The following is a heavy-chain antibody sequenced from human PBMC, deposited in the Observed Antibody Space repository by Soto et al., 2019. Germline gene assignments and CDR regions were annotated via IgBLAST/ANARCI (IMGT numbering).Heavy chain of an antibody. Sequence: QVQLQESGPGLVKPSQTLSLTCTVSGGSISSGDYYWSWIRQPPGTGLEWIGYIYYSGSTYYNPSLKSRVTISVDTSKNQFSLKLSSVTAADTAVYYCARAVDSSSFGFYFDYWGQGTLVIVSS. CDR3: ARAVDSSSFGFYFDY. D-gene: IGHD6-6*01. J-gene: IGHJ4*02. V-gene: IGHV4-30-4*01. CDR1: GGSISSGDYY. CDR2: IYYSGST.